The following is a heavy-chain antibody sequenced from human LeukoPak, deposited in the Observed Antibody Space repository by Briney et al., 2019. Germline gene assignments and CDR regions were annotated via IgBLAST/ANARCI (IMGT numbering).Heavy chain of an antibody. V-gene: IGHV3-49*03. Sequence: PGRSLRLSCTASGFSFGDDAWSWFRQAPGKGLEFVCFIRKKGYGETADYAASVRGRFTISRDDAKSIAYLQMNSLEIEDTALYYCSRGLHDYGDSNYYLDQWGRGTQVTVSS. CDR3: SRGLHDYGDSNYYLDQ. J-gene: IGHJ4*02. D-gene: IGHD4-17*01. CDR1: GFSFGDDA. CDR2: IRKKGYGETA.